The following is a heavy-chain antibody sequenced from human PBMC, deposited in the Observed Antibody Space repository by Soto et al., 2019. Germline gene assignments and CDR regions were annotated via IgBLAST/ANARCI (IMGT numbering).Heavy chain of an antibody. CDR2: ISYDGSNK. D-gene: IGHD6-19*01. V-gene: IGHV3-30*18. CDR3: AKDAVGYSSGSFEY. J-gene: IGHJ4*02. Sequence: PGGSLRLSCAASGFTFSSYGMHWVRQAPGKGLEWVAVISYDGSNKYYADSVKGRFTISRDNSKNTLYLQTNSLRAEDTAVYYCAKDAVGYSSGSFEYWGQGTLVTVSS. CDR1: GFTFSSYG.